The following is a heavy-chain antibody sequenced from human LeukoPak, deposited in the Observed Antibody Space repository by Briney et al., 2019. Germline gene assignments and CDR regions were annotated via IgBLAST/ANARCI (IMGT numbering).Heavy chain of an antibody. CDR3: ARADIVVVPAASAEYFQH. D-gene: IGHD2-2*01. J-gene: IGHJ1*01. CDR2: MFDSGST. Sequence: PSETLSLTCTVSGGSISSSSHYWGWIRQPPGKGLEWIGHMFDSGSTYYNPSLKSRVTISVDTSKNQFSLKLSSVTAADTAVYYCARADIVVVPAASAEYFQHWGQGTLVTVSS. V-gene: IGHV4-39*01. CDR1: GGSISSSSHY.